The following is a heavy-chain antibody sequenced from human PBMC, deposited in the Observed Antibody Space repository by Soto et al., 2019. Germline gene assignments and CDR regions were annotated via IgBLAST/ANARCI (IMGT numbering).Heavy chain of an antibody. CDR1: GGSISSSSYY. CDR3: ARRPLYCTNGVCKAGSFDY. D-gene: IGHD2-8*01. J-gene: IGHJ4*02. Sequence: PSETLSLTYTVSGGSISSSSYYWGWIRQPPGKGLEWIGSIYYSGSTYYNPSLKSRVTISVDTSKNQFSLKLSSVTAADTAVYYCARRPLYCTNGVCKAGSFDYWGQGTLVTVSS. V-gene: IGHV4-39*01. CDR2: IYYSGST.